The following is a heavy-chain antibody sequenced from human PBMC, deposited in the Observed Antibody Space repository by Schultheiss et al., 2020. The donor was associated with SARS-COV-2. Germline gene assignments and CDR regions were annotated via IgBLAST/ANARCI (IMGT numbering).Heavy chain of an antibody. V-gene: IGHV3-64D*06. J-gene: IGHJ4*02. CDR2: LTGNGGST. CDR3: VKEQRWLQSLDY. Sequence: GESLKISCSASGFTFSSYTMHWVRQAPGTGLQYILGLTGNGGSTFYADSVKGRFTISRDNSRNTLYLQMSSLRPEDTAVYYCVKEQRWLQSLDYWGQGTLVTVSS. D-gene: IGHD5-24*01. CDR1: GFTFSSYT.